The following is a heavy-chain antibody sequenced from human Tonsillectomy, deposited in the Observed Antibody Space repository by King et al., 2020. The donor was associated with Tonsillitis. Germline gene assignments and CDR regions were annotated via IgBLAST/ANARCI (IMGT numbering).Heavy chain of an antibody. Sequence: VQLVESGGVVVQPGGSLRLSCAASGFTFDDYAMHWVRQAPGKGLEWVSLISWDGDSTYYADSVKGRFTISRDNSKNSLYLQMNNLRVEDTALCYCAKAPGDSSGPYGMDVWGQGTTVTVSS. CDR1: GFTFDDYA. J-gene: IGHJ6*02. V-gene: IGHV3-43D*03. CDR2: ISWDGDST. CDR3: AKAPGDSSGPYGMDV. D-gene: IGHD6-19*01.